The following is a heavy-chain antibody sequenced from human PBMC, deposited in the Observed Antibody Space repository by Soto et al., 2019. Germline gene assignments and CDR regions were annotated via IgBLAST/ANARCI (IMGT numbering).Heavy chain of an antibody. J-gene: IGHJ5*02. V-gene: IGHV1-3*01. D-gene: IGHD4-4*01. Sequence: ASVKVSCKASGYTFTSYAMHWVRQAPGQRLEWTGWFNAGNGNTKYSQKFQGRVTITRDTSASTAYMELSTLRSEDTAVYYCERVPQATVPTTWFDPWGQGTMVNVFS. CDR1: GYTFTSYA. CDR2: FNAGNGNT. CDR3: ERVPQATVPTTWFDP.